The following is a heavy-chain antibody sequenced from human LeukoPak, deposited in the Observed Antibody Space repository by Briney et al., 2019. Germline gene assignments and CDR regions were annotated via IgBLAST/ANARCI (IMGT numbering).Heavy chain of an antibody. V-gene: IGHV3-9*01. CDR1: GFTFDDYA. CDR3: AKDPGYDSSGYTRLGYFQH. Sequence: PGGSLRLSCAASGFTFDDYAMHWVRQAPGKGLEWVSGISWNSGSIGYADSVKGRFTISRDNAKNSLYLQMNSLSAEDTALYYCAKDPGYDSSGYTRLGYFQHWGQGTLVTVSS. D-gene: IGHD3-22*01. CDR2: ISWNSGSI. J-gene: IGHJ1*01.